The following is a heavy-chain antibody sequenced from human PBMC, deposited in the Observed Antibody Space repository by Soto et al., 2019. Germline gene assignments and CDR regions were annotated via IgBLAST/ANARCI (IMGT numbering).Heavy chain of an antibody. CDR3: ARGRYGDY. CDR2: ISAHNGNT. CDR1: GYAFTTYG. Sequence: QVHLVQSGAEVKKPGASVKVSCKGSGYAFTTYGITRVRQAPGQGLEWMGWISAHNGNTNYAQKRQGRVTVTRDTSTSTAYMELGSLRSADTAVCYCARGRYGDYWGQGALVTVSS. V-gene: IGHV1-18*01. J-gene: IGHJ4*02. D-gene: IGHD1-1*01.